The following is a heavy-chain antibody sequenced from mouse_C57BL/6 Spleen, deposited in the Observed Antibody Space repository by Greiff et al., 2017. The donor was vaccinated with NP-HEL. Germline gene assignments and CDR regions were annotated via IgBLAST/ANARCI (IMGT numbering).Heavy chain of an antibody. J-gene: IGHJ3*01. D-gene: IGHD2-3*01. CDR1: GFTFSDYG. Sequence: DVQLVESGGGLVKPGGSLKLSCAASGFTFSDYGMHWVRQAPEKGLEWVAYISSGSSTIYYADTVKGRFTISRDNAKNTLFLQMTSLRSEDTAMYYCARGYDGYDAWFAYWGQGTPVTVSA. CDR2: ISSGSSTI. V-gene: IGHV5-17*01. CDR3: ARGYDGYDAWFAY.